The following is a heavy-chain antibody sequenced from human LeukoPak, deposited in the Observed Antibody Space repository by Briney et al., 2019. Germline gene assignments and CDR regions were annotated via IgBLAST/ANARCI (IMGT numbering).Heavy chain of an antibody. J-gene: IGHJ4*02. CDR1: GFSFSSAW. CDR3: RLVVTPQGLDS. D-gene: IGHD3-22*01. Sequence: GGSLRLSCAASGFSFSSAWMNWVRQAPGKGLEWVGLTRSKTDGGTTDYAAPVRGRFTIPRDDIQNTMYLQMNSLKTEDTAVYYCRLVVTPQGLDSWGQGTLVTVSS. CDR2: TRSKTDGGTT. V-gene: IGHV3-15*01.